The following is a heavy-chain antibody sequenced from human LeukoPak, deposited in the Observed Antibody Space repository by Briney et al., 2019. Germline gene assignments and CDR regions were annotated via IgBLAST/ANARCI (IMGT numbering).Heavy chain of an antibody. Sequence: PAGSLRLSSAVDGFSFTNAWISWVSQAPGKGLEWVGRIKSKTAGGTPDYAAPVKGRFTISRAVSQTTRYLQMNSLKTEDTAVYYCTTGSYVFDYWGQGNLVTVSS. V-gene: IGHV3-15*01. J-gene: IGHJ4*02. D-gene: IGHD3-16*01. CDR2: IKSKTAGGTP. CDR3: TTGSYVFDY. CDR1: GFSFTNAW.